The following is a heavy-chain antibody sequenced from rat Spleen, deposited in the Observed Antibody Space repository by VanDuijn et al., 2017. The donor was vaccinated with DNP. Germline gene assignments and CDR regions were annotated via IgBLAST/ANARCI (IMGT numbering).Heavy chain of an antibody. CDR2: ISYSGST. J-gene: IGHJ2*01. Sequence: EVQLQESGPGLVTPSHSLSLTCSVTGYSITSNYWGWIRKFPGNKMEYIGHISYSGSTNYNPSLKSRFSITRDTSKNQFFLQLNSVTTEDTATYYCARWSRYFDYWGQGVMVTVSS. CDR1: GYSITSNY. V-gene: IGHV3-1*01. CDR3: ARWSRYFDY.